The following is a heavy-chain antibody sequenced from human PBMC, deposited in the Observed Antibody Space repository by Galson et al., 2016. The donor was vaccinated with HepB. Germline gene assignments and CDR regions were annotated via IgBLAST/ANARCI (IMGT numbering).Heavy chain of an antibody. J-gene: IGHJ4*02. CDR2: VFYDDSRK. CDR3: ARDLPLLG. CDR1: GFLFSDYG. V-gene: IGHV3-33*01. Sequence: SLRLSCAASGFLFSDYGMHWVRQAPGKGLEWVAVVFYDDSRKYYADFVKGRFSISRDNSKSSLYLDMSSLRAEDTAVYYRARDLPLLGWGQGTLVTVSS. D-gene: IGHD2-15*01.